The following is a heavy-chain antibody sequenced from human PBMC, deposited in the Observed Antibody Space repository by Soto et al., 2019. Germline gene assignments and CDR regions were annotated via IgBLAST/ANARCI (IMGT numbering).Heavy chain of an antibody. D-gene: IGHD2-15*01. CDR1: GGSFSGYY. Sequence: TSETLSLTCAVYGGSFSGYYWSWIRQPPGKGLEWIGEINHSGSTNYNPSLKSRVTISVDTSKNQFSLKLSSVTAADTAVYYCARGHDCSGGSCYTGYYKKTRYYYYYYMDVWGKGTTVTVSS. V-gene: IGHV4-34*01. CDR3: ARGHDCSGGSCYTGYYKKTRYYYYYYMDV. CDR2: INHSGST. J-gene: IGHJ6*03.